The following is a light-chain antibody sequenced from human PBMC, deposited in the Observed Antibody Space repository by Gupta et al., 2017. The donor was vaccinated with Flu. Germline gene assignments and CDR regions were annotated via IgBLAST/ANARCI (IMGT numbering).Light chain of an antibody. Sequence: SYELTQPPSVSVSPGQTASITCSGDKLGDSYAYWCQQKPGQSPVLVIYQDGKRPSGIPERFSGSNSGNTATLTISGTQAMDEADYYCQAWDSSTANWVFGGGTKLTVL. CDR2: QDG. J-gene: IGLJ3*02. CDR1: KLGDSY. V-gene: IGLV3-1*01. CDR3: QAWDSSTANWV.